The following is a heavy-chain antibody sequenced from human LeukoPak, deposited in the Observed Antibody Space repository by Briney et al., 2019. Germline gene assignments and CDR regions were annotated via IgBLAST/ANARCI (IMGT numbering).Heavy chain of an antibody. CDR1: GFTFGSYD. CDR3: VRDQGGERWFDP. Sequence: GGSLRLSCAASGFTFGSYDMNWVRQAPGKGLEWVSSISSGCSFIYYADSVKGRFTIARDNAKNSLYLQMDSLRPEDTAIYYCVRDQGGERWFDPWGQGTLVTVSS. V-gene: IGHV3-21*01. D-gene: IGHD3-16*01. CDR2: ISSGCSFI. J-gene: IGHJ5*02.